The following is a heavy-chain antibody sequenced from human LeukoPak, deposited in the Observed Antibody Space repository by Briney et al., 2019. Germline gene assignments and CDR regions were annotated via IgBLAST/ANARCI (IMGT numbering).Heavy chain of an antibody. Sequence: GGSLRLSCAASGFTFSSYAMSWARQAPGKGLEWVSSISSSSSYIYYADSVKGRFTISRDNAKNSLYLQMNSLRAEDTAVYYCARTDILTGYYPNAFDIWGQGTMVTVSS. CDR2: ISSSSSYI. CDR3: ARTDILTGYYPNAFDI. CDR1: GFTFSSYA. J-gene: IGHJ3*02. D-gene: IGHD3-9*01. V-gene: IGHV3-21*01.